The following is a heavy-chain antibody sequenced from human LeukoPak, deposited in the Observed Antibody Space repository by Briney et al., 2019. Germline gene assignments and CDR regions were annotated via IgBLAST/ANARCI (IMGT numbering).Heavy chain of an antibody. CDR1: GGSFRGYY. Sequence: SETLSLTCAVYGGSFRGYYWSWIRNLLRKGPDWIGEINHSGSTNYNPSLKSRVTISVDTSKNQFSLKLSSVTAADTAVYYCARVDYGDPNWFDPWGQGTLVTVSS. CDR2: INHSGST. CDR3: ARVDYGDPNWFDP. V-gene: IGHV4-34*01. J-gene: IGHJ5*02. D-gene: IGHD4-17*01.